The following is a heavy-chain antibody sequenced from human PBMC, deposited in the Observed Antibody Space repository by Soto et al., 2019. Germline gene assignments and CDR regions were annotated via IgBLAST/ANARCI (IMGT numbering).Heavy chain of an antibody. CDR3: ARDFSMVVVAPGY. D-gene: IGHD3-22*01. Sequence: ASVKVSCKASGYTFSNYGIIWVRQAPGQGLEWMGWISGDNGNTEYAQNLQGRVTMTTDTSTTTAHMELRSLRSEDTAVYYRARDFSMVVVAPGYWGQGTLVTVSS. V-gene: IGHV1-18*01. J-gene: IGHJ4*02. CDR1: GYTFSNYG. CDR2: ISGDNGNT.